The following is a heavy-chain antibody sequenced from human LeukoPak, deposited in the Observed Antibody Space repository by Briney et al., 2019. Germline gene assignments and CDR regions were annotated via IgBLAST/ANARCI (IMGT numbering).Heavy chain of an antibody. CDR3: ARDLSRWNGDFDM. Sequence: PGGSLRLSCAASRFTFSTYGMNWVRRAPGKGLEWVSYISPGPSIIYYADSVKGRFTISRDNAKNSLYLQMNSLRAEDTAVYYCARDLSRWNGDFDMWGQGTIVTVSS. J-gene: IGHJ3*02. CDR1: RFTFSTYG. V-gene: IGHV3-48*01. CDR2: ISPGPSII. D-gene: IGHD1-1*01.